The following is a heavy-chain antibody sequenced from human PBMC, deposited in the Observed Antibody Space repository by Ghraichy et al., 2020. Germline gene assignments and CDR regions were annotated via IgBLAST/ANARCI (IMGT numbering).Heavy chain of an antibody. V-gene: IGHV4-61*02. CDR1: GGSISSAGYY. Sequence: SQTLSLTCTVSGGSISSAGYYWSWIRQPAGKGLEWIGRIYTSGSTNYNPSLKSRITISIDTSKNQFSLRLSSVTAADTAVYYCARGYSSGSRGREGADYWGQGTLVTVSS. J-gene: IGHJ4*02. CDR3: ARGYSSGSRGREGADY. CDR2: IYTSGST. D-gene: IGHD5-18*01.